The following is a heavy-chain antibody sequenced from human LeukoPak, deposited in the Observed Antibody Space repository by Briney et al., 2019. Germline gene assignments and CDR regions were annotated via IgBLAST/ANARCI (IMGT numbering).Heavy chain of an antibody. CDR2: ISYDGTKK. V-gene: IGHV3-30*04. Sequence: GGSLRLSCAASGFTFSSYAMHWARQAPGKGLEWVAVISYDGTKKYYADSVKGRFTISRDNAKNSLYLQMNSLRAEDTAVYYCARDSGNYLDAFDIWGQGTMVTVSS. J-gene: IGHJ3*02. D-gene: IGHD1-7*01. CDR3: ARDSGNYLDAFDI. CDR1: GFTFSSYA.